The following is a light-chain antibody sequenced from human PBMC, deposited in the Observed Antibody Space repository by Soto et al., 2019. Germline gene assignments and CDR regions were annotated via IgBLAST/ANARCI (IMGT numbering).Light chain of an antibody. CDR3: QQYGTSPYT. V-gene: IGKV3-20*01. J-gene: IGKJ2*01. Sequence: EIVLTQSPGTLSLSPGDRATLSCRASQSVNSNYLGWYQKKPAQAPRLLIYAASSRATGVPDRFSGSGSGTDFTLTISRLEPEDFAVYYCQQYGTSPYTFGQGTKLEIK. CDR2: AAS. CDR1: QSVNSNY.